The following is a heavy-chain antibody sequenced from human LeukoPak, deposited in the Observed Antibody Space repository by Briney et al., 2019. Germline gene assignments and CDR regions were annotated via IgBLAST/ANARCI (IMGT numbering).Heavy chain of an antibody. CDR3: ARTIAAAGSDWFDP. CDR1: GGSISSSSYY. D-gene: IGHD6-13*01. V-gene: IGHV4-39*01. Sequence: SETLSLTCTVSGGSISSSSYYWGWIRQPPGKGLEWIGSIYYSGSTYYNPSLKSRVTISVDTSKNQFSLKLSSVTAADTAVYYCARTIAAAGSDWFDPWGQGTLVTVSS. J-gene: IGHJ5*02. CDR2: IYYSGST.